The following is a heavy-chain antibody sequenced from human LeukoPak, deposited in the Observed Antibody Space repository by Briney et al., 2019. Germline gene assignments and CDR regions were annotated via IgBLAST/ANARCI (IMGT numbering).Heavy chain of an antibody. CDR3: ARGEIVVARHYYYYMDV. D-gene: IGHD3-22*01. CDR1: GYTFTSYD. J-gene: IGHJ6*03. V-gene: IGHV1-8*01. Sequence: GASVKVSCKASGYTFTSYDINWVRQATGQGLEWMGWMNPNSGNTGYAQKFQGRVTMTRNTSISTAYMELRSLRSEDTAVYYCARGEIVVARHYYYYMDVWGKGTTVTISS. CDR2: MNPNSGNT.